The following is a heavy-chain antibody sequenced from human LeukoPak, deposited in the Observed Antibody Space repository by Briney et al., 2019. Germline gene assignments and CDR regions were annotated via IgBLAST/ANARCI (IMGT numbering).Heavy chain of an antibody. CDR3: ARGILDGYNLIDAFDI. D-gene: IGHD5-24*01. J-gene: IGHJ3*02. V-gene: IGHV3-48*03. CDR1: GFTFSSYE. CDR2: NI. Sequence: GGSLRLSCAASGFTFSSYEMNWVRQAPGKGLELVSSNIYYADSLKGRFTISRDNAKNSLYLQMNSLRAEDTAVYYCARGILDGYNLIDAFDIWGQGTMVSVSS.